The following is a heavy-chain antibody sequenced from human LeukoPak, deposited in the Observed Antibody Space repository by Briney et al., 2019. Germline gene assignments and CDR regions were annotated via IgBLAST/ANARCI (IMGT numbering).Heavy chain of an antibody. CDR3: ARGLGYDFWSGYPYYYYGMDV. CDR1: GFTFSSYS. J-gene: IGHJ6*02. CDR2: ISSSSSTI. V-gene: IGHV3-48*02. D-gene: IGHD3-3*01. Sequence: GGSLRLSCAASGFTFSSYSMNWVRQAPGKGLEWVPYISSSSSTIYYADSVKGRFTISRDNAKNSLYLQMNSLRDGDTAVYYCARGLGYDFWSGYPYYYYGMDVWGQGTTVTVSS.